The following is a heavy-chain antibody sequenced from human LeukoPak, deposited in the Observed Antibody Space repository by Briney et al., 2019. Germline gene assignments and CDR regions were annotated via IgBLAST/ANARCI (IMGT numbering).Heavy chain of an antibody. CDR3: ARGYTTGVGAPLDYMDV. D-gene: IGHD1-26*01. CDR2: ISSSSSSYI. J-gene: IGHJ6*03. CDR1: GFTFSSYS. V-gene: IGHV3-21*01. Sequence: GGSLRLSCAASGFTFSSYSMNWVRQAPGKGLEWVSSISSSSSSYIYYADSVKGRFTISRDNAKNSLYLQMNSLRAEDTAVYYCARGYTTGVGAPLDYMDVWGKGTTVTISS.